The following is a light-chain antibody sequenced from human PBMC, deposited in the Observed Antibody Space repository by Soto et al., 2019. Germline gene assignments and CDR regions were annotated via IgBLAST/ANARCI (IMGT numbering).Light chain of an antibody. CDR2: RNN. CDR1: SSNIGSNY. Sequence: QSVLTQPPSASGTPGQRVNISCSGSSSNIGSNYVYWYRQFPGTAPKLLIQRNNQRPSGVPNRFSGSKSGTSASLAISRLQSEDEADFYCRAWDDTLNGWVFGGGTKLTVL. CDR3: RAWDDTLNGWV. V-gene: IGLV1-47*01. J-gene: IGLJ3*02.